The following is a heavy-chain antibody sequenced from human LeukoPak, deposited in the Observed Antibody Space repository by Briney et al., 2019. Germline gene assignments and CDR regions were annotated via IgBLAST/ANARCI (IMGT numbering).Heavy chain of an antibody. CDR3: ARRIAVWGAFDI. CDR2: IYPGDSDT. D-gene: IGHD6-19*01. CDR1: GYSFTSYW. Sequence: GESLKISCKGSGYSFTSYWIAWVRQMPGKGLEWMGIIYPGDSDTRYSPSFRGQVTISADKSISTAYLQWSSLKASDTAIYYCARRIAVWGAFDIWGQGTLVTVSS. J-gene: IGHJ3*02. V-gene: IGHV5-51*01.